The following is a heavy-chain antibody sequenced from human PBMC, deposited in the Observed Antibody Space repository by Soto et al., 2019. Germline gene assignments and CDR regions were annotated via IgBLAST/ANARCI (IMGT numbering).Heavy chain of an antibody. Sequence: GGSLGLSCAASGFTFDDYAMHWVRQGPGKDLEWVSGITWNSGRIDYADSVKGRFTISRDNAKKSLYLQMNSLRGEDTALYYCAKDIIKYGSAPTYFHNRCQGTLLTLST. D-gene: IGHD6-19*01. J-gene: IGHJ4*02. CDR1: GFTFDDYA. V-gene: IGHV3-9*01. CDR3: AKDIIKYGSAPTYFHN. CDR2: ITWNSGRI.